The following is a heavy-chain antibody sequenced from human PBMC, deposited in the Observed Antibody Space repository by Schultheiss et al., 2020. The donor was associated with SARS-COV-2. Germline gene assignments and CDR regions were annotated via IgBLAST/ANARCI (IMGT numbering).Heavy chain of an antibody. V-gene: IGHV3-21*01. CDR1: GFTFSSYS. D-gene: IGHD3-22*01. CDR2: ISSSSSYM. Sequence: GGSLRLSCAASGFTFSSYSMNWVRQAPGKGLEWVSSISSSSSYMDYADSVKGRFTISRDNAKNSLYLQMYSLRAEDTAVYYCARDGFYDSSGRVDYWGQGTLVTVSS. J-gene: IGHJ4*02. CDR3: ARDGFYDSSGRVDY.